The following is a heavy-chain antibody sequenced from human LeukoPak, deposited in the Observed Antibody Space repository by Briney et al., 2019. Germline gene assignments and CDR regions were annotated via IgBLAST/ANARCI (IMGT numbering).Heavy chain of an antibody. D-gene: IGHD2-2*01. CDR2: ISSDGSNT. V-gene: IGHV3-74*01. CDR1: GFTFSTYW. CDR3: ATDVPAASIFGY. Sequence: GGSLRLSCAASGFTFSTYWMHWVRQAPGTGLVWVSLISSDGSNTNYADSVKGRFTISRDNAKNTLYLQMNSLRAGDTAVYYCATDVPAASIFGYWGQGTLVTVSS. J-gene: IGHJ4*02.